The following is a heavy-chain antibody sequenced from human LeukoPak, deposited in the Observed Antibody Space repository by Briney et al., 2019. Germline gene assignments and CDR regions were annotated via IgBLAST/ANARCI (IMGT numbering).Heavy chain of an antibody. CDR1: GFTFSTYG. CDR2: IWYDGTNR. J-gene: IGHJ6*03. Sequence: PGRSLILSCGASGFTFSTYGMHWVRQAPSKGLEWVATIWYDGTNRYYEDSAKGRFSVSRDNDKNTLPLQMNSLSAEDTAVYHCAKAVYCRDSSCYGGTYYYYMDVWGKGTTVTVSS. CDR3: AKAVYCRDSSCYGGTYYYYMDV. V-gene: IGHV3-33*06. D-gene: IGHD2-2*01.